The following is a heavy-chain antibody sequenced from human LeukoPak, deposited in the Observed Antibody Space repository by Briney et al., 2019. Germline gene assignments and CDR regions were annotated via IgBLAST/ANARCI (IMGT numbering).Heavy chain of an antibody. CDR2: LSGSGVNT. CDR3: AKASYYYDSADYFDY. D-gene: IGHD3-22*01. CDR1: GFIFSSYG. Sequence: GGSLRLSCAASGFIFSSYGMHWVRQAPGKGLEWVSTLSGSGVNTYYADSVTGRVTISRENSKITLYLQMNSLRAEDTGVYHCAKASYYYDSADYFDYWGQGTLVTVSS. J-gene: IGHJ4*02. V-gene: IGHV3-23*01.